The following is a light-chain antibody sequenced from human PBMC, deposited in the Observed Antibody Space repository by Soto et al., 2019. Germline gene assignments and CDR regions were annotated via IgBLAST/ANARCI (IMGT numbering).Light chain of an antibody. CDR1: QSIGTW. CDR2: KTS. CDR3: QQYYTYRA. J-gene: IGKJ1*01. Sequence: IQMTQSPSTRSASVGDRVTITCRASQSIGTWLAWYQQKPGKAPKLLIYKTSTLEGGVPSRFSGSGSGTEFTLTISSLQPDDFATYYCQQYYTYRAFGQGTKVDIK. V-gene: IGKV1-5*03.